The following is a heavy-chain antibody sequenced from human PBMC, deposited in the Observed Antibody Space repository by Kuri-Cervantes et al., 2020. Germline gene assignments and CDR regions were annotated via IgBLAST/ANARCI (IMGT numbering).Heavy chain of an antibody. CDR3: ARDIGRFLEWFGTHGMDV. CDR1: GFTFSGYA. J-gene: IGHJ6*02. V-gene: IGHV3-30-3*01. CDR2: ISYDGSNK. D-gene: IGHD3-3*01. Sequence: GESLKISCAASGFTFSGYAMHWVRQAPGKGLEWVAVISYDGSNKYYADSVKGRFTISRDNSKNTLYLQMNSLRAEDTAVYYCARDIGRFLEWFGTHGMDVWGQGTTVTVSS.